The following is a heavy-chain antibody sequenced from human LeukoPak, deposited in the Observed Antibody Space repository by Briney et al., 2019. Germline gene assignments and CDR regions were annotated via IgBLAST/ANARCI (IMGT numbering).Heavy chain of an antibody. V-gene: IGHV1-2*04. J-gene: IGHJ4*02. CDR1: GYTFTGYY. D-gene: IGHD6-13*01. CDR3: ARGGYSSSWWRGGEGFDY. Sequence: GASVKVSCKASGYTFTGYYMHWVRQAPGQGLEWMGWINPNSGGTNYAQKFQGWVTMTRDTSISTAYMELSRLRSDDTAVYYCARGGYSSSWWRGGEGFDYWGQGTLVTVSS. CDR2: INPNSGGT.